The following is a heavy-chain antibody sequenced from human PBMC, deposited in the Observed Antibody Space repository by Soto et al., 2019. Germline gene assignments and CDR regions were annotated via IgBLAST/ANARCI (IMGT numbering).Heavy chain of an antibody. J-gene: IGHJ4*02. CDR1: GGSFSGYY. CDR3: ARHDYGDYLYDY. D-gene: IGHD4-17*01. Sequence: SETLSLTCAVYGGSFSGYYWSWIRQPPGKGLEWIGETNHSGSTNYNPSLKSRVTISVDTSKNQFSLKLSSVTAADTAVYYCARHDYGDYLYDYWGQGTLVTVSS. CDR2: TNHSGST. V-gene: IGHV4-34*01.